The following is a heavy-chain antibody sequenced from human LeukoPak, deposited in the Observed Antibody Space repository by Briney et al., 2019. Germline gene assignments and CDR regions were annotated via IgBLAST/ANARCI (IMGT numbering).Heavy chain of an antibody. V-gene: IGHV1-18*01. D-gene: IGHD2-2*03. CDR1: GYTFTSYG. J-gene: IGHJ3*02. Sequence: ASVKVSCTASGYTFTSYGISWVRQAPGQGLEWMGWISAYNGNTNYAQKLQGRVTMTTDTSTSTAYMELRSLRSDDTAVYYCARGDGYCSSTSCRWPDAFDIWGQGTMVTVSS. CDR2: ISAYNGNT. CDR3: ARGDGYCSSTSCRWPDAFDI.